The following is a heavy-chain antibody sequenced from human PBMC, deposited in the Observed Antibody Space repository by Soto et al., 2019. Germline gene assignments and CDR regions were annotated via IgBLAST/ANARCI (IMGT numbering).Heavy chain of an antibody. CDR2: ISSSGSTI. J-gene: IGHJ6*02. V-gene: IGHV3-48*03. CDR3: ARDRVVAVAWGDYYYGMDV. Sequence: GGSLRLSCAASGFTFSSYEMNWVRQAPGKGLEWVSYISSSGSTIYYADSVKGRFTISRDNAKNSLYLQMNSLRAEDTAVYYCARDRVVAVAWGDYYYGMDVWGQGTTVTVSS. D-gene: IGHD2-15*01. CDR1: GFTFSSYE.